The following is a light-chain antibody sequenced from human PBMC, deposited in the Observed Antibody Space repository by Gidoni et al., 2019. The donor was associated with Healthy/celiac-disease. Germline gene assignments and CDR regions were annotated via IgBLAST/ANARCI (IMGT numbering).Light chain of an antibody. Sequence: DIQMTQSPSSVSASVGDRVTMTCRASQDISTSLAWYQQKSGKAPTLLIYTASNLQSGVPSRFSGSGSGTDFTLTISSLQLEDFATYYCQQASSFPGTFGQGTKVEIK. J-gene: IGKJ1*01. CDR1: QDISTS. V-gene: IGKV1-12*01. CDR2: TAS. CDR3: QQASSFPGT.